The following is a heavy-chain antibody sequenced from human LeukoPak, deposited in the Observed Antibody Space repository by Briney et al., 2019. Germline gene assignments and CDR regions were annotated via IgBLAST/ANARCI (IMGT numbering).Heavy chain of an antibody. Sequence: GRSLRLSCAASGFTFSSYAMHWARQAPGKGLEWVAVISYDGSNKYYADSVKGRFTISRDNAKNSLYLQMNSLRAEDTAVYYCVYGDYSAYYYYGMDVWGQGTTVTVSS. D-gene: IGHD4-17*01. CDR3: VYGDYSAYYYYGMDV. J-gene: IGHJ6*02. V-gene: IGHV3-30-3*01. CDR2: ISYDGSNK. CDR1: GFTFSSYA.